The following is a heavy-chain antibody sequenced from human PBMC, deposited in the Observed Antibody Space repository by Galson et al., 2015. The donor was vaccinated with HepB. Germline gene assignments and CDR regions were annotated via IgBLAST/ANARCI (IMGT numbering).Heavy chain of an antibody. V-gene: IGHV3-30*18. CDR1: GFTFSHYG. Sequence: SLRLSCAASGFTFSHYGMHWVRQAPGKGLEWVTVVSYDGNLDHYAESVKGRFTISRDNSRNTLYLQMNSLRAEDTAIYYCAKGYGIFDRWGQGILVTVSS. CDR2: VSYDGNLD. D-gene: IGHD5-18*01. J-gene: IGHJ4*02. CDR3: AKGYGIFDR.